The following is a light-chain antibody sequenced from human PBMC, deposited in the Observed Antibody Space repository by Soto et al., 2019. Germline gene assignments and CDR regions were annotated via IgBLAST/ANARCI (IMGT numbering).Light chain of an antibody. CDR2: DAS. Sequence: DIQMSQSPSSLSASVGDGVTITCQASQAMTNYLNWYQHKPGKPPKLLIYDASNLETGVPSRFSGSGYGTAFTFTISSLQPEDIATYYCQQYDNLPFCFGGGTKVEIK. V-gene: IGKV1-33*01. CDR1: QAMTNY. CDR3: QQYDNLPFC. J-gene: IGKJ4*01.